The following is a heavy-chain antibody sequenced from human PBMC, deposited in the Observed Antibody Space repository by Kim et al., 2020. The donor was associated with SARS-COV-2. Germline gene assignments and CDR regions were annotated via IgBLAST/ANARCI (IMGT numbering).Heavy chain of an antibody. D-gene: IGHD6-13*01. V-gene: IGHV1-24*01. CDR3: ATAPIAAAGNYYFDY. J-gene: IGHJ4*02. Sequence: QKFQGRVTMTEDTSTDKAYMELSSLRAEDTAVYYCATAPIAAAGNYYFDYWGQGTLVTVSS.